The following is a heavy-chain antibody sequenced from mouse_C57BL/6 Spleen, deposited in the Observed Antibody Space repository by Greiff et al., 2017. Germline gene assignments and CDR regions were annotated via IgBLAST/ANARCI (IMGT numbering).Heavy chain of an antibody. CDR1: GYTFTDYE. D-gene: IGHD4-1*01. CDR2: IDPETGGT. CDR3: TRGGVGPYYLDY. J-gene: IGHJ2*01. Sequence: QVQLQQSGAELVRPGASVTLSCKASGYTFTDYEMHWVKQTPVHGLEWIGAIDPETGGTAYNQKFKGKAILTADKSSSTAYMELRSLTSEDSAVYYCTRGGVGPYYLDYWGQGTTLTVSS. V-gene: IGHV1-15*01.